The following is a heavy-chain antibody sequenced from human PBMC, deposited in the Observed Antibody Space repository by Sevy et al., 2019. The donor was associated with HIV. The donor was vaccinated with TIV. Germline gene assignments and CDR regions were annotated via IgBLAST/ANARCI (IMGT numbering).Heavy chain of an antibody. J-gene: IGHJ6*02. CDR1: GGTFSSYA. CDR3: ARDLGIAALPPYYYGMDV. V-gene: IGHV1-69*10. CDR2: IIPMFGIT. Sequence: ASVKVSCKTSGGTFSSYAINWVRQASGQRLEWMGGIIPMFGITNYAQKFQGRVTITEDKSTSTSYMELSSLRSEDTAVYYCARDLGIAALPPYYYGMDVWGQGTTVTVSS. D-gene: IGHD6-13*01.